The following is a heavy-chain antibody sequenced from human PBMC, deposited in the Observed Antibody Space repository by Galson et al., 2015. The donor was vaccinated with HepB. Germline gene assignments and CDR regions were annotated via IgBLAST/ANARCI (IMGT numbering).Heavy chain of an antibody. V-gene: IGHV3-30*03. J-gene: IGHJ1*01. CDR1: GFTFSLSD. CDR2: ISYDGTQT. CDR3: ARVRDRQKSRAYFQH. D-gene: IGHD2-15*01. Sequence: SLRLSCAASGFTFSLSDLHWVRQAPGKGLEWLAVISYDGTQTYSADSVKGRFTISRDDSKNTVYLQMNNLRVDDTAMYYCARVRDRQKSRAYFQHWGQGNMVSVSS.